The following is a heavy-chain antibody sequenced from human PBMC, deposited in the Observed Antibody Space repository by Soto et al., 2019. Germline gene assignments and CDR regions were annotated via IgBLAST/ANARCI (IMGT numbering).Heavy chain of an antibody. CDR3: ARDREIYYDSSDYYYPPGYSDY. Sequence: GGSLRLSCAASGFIFSVYGMHWVRQAPGKGLEWVAGMSYDGRRAYYVDSVKGRFTISRDNSKNTLYLQMNSLRAEDTAVYYCARDREIYYDSSDYYYPPGYSDYWSQGTLVTVSS. V-gene: IGHV3-30*03. D-gene: IGHD3-22*01. J-gene: IGHJ4*02. CDR2: MSYDGRRA. CDR1: GFIFSVYG.